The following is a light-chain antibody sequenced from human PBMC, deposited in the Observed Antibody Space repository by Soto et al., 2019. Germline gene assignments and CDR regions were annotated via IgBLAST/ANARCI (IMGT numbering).Light chain of an antibody. CDR1: QSISTR. V-gene: IGKV1-5*03. CDR3: QHSGT. J-gene: IGKJ1*01. CDR2: KAS. Sequence: DIQMTQSPSTLSASVGDRVTITCRASQSISTRLAWYQQKPGRAPNLLIYKASDLRTEVPSRFSGSGSGTEFTRSITTLQPDDFATYYCQHSGTFGQGTKVEIK.